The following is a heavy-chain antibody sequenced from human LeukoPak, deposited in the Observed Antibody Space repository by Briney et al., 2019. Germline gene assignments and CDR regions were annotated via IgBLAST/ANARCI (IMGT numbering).Heavy chain of an antibody. Sequence: SETLSLTCTVSGGSISSYYWSWIRQPPGKGLQWIGYIYYSGSTNYNPSRKSRVTISVDTSKNQFSLSLSSVTPADTAVYFCARSPGPKAVAGRGRLYYYYGMDVWGQGTTVTVSS. J-gene: IGHJ6*02. CDR1: GGSISSYY. CDR2: IYYSGST. D-gene: IGHD6-19*01. V-gene: IGHV4-59*01. CDR3: ARSPGPKAVAGRGRLYYYYGMDV.